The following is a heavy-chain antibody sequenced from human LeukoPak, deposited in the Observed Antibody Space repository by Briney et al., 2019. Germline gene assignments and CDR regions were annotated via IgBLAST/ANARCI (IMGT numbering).Heavy chain of an antibody. CDR3: ARDRPETWFGELLSYYYGMDV. J-gene: IGHJ6*02. V-gene: IGHV3-21*01. D-gene: IGHD3-10*01. Sequence: GGSLRLSCEASGFTFSSYSMNWVRQAPGKGLEWVSSISSSSSYIYYADSVKGRFTISRDNSKNTLYLQMNSLRAEDTAVYYCARDRPETWFGELLSYYYGMDVWGQGTTVTVSS. CDR2: ISSSSSYI. CDR1: GFTFSSYS.